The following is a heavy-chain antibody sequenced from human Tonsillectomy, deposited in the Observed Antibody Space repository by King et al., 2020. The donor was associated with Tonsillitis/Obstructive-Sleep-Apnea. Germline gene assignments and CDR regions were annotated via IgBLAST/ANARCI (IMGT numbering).Heavy chain of an antibody. Sequence: VQLQESGPGLVKPSQTLSLTCTVSGGSISSGGYYWSWIRQHPGKGLEWIGYIYYSGSTYYNPYLKSLVTISVHTSKNQFSLKLRSVTAADTAVYYCVRMETGYSGYDFAFDIWGQGTMVTVSS. J-gene: IGHJ3*02. CDR1: GGSISSGGYY. D-gene: IGHD5-12*01. CDR3: VRMETGYSGYDFAFDI. V-gene: IGHV4-31*01. CDR2: IYYSGST.